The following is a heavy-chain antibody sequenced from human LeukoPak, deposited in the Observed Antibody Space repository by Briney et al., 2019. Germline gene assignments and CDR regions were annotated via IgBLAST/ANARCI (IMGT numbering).Heavy chain of an antibody. V-gene: IGHV3-9*03. J-gene: IGHJ5*02. Sequence: EAGRSLRLSCAASGFTFDDYAMHWVRQAPGKGLEWVSGISWNSGSIGYADSVKGRFTISRDNAKNSLYLQMNSLRAEDMALYHCASSPRYDLSGWFDPWGQGTLVTVSS. CDR3: ASSPRYDLSGWFDP. D-gene: IGHD3-3*01. CDR1: GFTFDDYA. CDR2: ISWNSGSI.